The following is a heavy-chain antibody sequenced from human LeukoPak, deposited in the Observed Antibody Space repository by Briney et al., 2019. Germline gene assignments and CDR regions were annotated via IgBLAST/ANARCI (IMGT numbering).Heavy chain of an antibody. D-gene: IGHD2-15*01. CDR2: IIGSGSTA. CDR3: ASSGYCPSGSCSLRHWYFDL. Sequence: GGSLRLSCAASGFTFSAYVVSWVRQAPGKGPEWVSSIIGSGSTANYADSVRGRFTISRDNSKNTLYLQMNSLRVEDTAIYYCASSGYCPSGSCSLRHWYFDLWGRGTLLTVSS. J-gene: IGHJ2*01. V-gene: IGHV3-23*01. CDR1: GFTFSAYV.